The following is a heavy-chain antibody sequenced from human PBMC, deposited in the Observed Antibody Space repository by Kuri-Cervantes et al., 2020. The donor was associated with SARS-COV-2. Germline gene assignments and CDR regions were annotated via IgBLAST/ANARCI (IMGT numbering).Heavy chain of an antibody. CDR3: ASLLSGGGAHLYYFYMDA. J-gene: IGHJ6*03. CDR1: GFTFNTYS. CDR2: ISSSSSQR. Sequence: GESLKISCAASGFTFNTYSMTWVRQAPGKGLGWVSSISSSSSQRYYVDSVKGRFTISRDNAKNSLYLQMNSLRAEDTAVYYCASLLSGGGAHLYYFYMDAWGKGTSVTVSS. V-gene: IGHV3-21*01. D-gene: IGHD3-16*01.